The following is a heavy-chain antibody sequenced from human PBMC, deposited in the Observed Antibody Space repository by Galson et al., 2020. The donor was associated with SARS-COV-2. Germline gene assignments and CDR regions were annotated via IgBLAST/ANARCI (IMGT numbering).Heavy chain of an antibody. V-gene: IGHV7-4-1*02. CDR2: INTNTGNP. CDR1: GYTFTSYA. D-gene: IGHD1-26*01. CDR3: ARVFTGAATGVEYFQH. Sequence: ASVKVSFKASGYTFTSYAMNWVRQAPGQGLEWMGWINTNTGNPTYAQGFTGRFVFSLDTSVSTAYLQISSLKAEDTAVYYCARVFTGAATGVEYFQHWGQGTLVTVSS. J-gene: IGHJ1*01.